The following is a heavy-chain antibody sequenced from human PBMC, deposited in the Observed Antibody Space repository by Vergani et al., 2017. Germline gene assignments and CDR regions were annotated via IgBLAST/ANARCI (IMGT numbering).Heavy chain of an antibody. CDR1: GFTFSSYS. CDR2: ISSSSSYI. Sequence: EVQLVESGGGLVKRGGSLRLSCAASGFTFSSYSMNWVRQAPGKGLEWVSSISSSSSYIHYSDSLKGRFTIYKDNTVDMLSLQMNSLRPDDTAVYYCVRGGRGDHCDFWSRLGPWGQGTRVIVSS. V-gene: IGHV3-21*01. J-gene: IGHJ5*02. CDR3: VRGGRGDHCDFWSRLGP. D-gene: IGHD3-3*01.